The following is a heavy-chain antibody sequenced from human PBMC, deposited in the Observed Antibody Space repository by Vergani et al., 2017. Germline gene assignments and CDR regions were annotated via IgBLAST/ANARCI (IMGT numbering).Heavy chain of an antibody. CDR2: VFYGGRT. V-gene: IGHV4-39*01. J-gene: IGHJ6*02. D-gene: IGHD4-23*01. CDR3: ARVGSTTTVVTPGGNYYYYGMDV. Sequence: QMQLQESGPGLVKPSETLSLSCTVSGDSISTSSYAWGWIRQPPGKTLEWIGTVFYGGRTSYNPSLKSRVTLSLDTSKKQISLHLTSVTAADTAVYYCARVGSTTTVVTPGGNYYYYGMDVWGQGTTVTVSS. CDR1: GDSISTSSYA.